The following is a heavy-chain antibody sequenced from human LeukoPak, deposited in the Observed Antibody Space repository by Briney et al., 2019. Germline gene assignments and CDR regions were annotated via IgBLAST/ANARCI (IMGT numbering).Heavy chain of an antibody. Sequence: GGSLRLSCAGSGFTFSHYSMNWVRQAPGKGLEWVASLGSDLSFRSVADSLKGRFTISRDNAENSIYLLMNSLRAEDTAIYYCARDRLGDGYIREFDSWGQGTLVIVSS. D-gene: IGHD5-24*01. CDR3: ARDRLGDGYIREFDS. CDR1: GFTFSHYS. V-gene: IGHV3-21*01. CDR2: LGSDLSFR. J-gene: IGHJ4*02.